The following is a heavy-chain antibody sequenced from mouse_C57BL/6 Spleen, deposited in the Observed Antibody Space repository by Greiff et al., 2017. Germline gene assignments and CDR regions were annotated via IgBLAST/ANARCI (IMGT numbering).Heavy chain of an antibody. CDR1: GFTFSDYG. CDR3: ARLGGSSYWYFDV. Sequence: EVKLEESGGGLVKPGGSLKLSCAASGFTFSDYGMHWVRQAPEKGLEWVAYISSGSSTIYYADTVKGRFTISRDNAKNTLFLQMTSLRSEDTAMYYCARLGGSSYWYFDVWGTGTTVTVSS. D-gene: IGHD1-1*01. J-gene: IGHJ1*03. CDR2: ISSGSSTI. V-gene: IGHV5-17*01.